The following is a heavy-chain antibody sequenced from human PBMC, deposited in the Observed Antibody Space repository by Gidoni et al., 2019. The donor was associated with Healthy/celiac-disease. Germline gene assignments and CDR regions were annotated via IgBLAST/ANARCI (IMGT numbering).Heavy chain of an antibody. CDR2: ISYDGSNK. J-gene: IGHJ4*01. Sequence: SYGMHWVRQAPGKGLEWVAVISYDGSNKYYADSVKGRFTISRDNSKNTLYLQMNSLRAEDTAVYYCARGVRIAAADLNDYWGHGTLVTVSS. V-gene: IGHV3-30*03. CDR1: SYG. CDR3: ARGVRIAAADLNDY. D-gene: IGHD6-13*01.